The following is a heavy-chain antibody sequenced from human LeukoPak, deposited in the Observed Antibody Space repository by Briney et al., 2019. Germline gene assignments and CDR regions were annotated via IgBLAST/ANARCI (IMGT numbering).Heavy chain of an antibody. V-gene: IGHV4-39*01. CDR2: IYYSGST. J-gene: IGHJ4*02. D-gene: IGHD2-21*02. Sequence: SETLSLTCTVSGGSISSSSYYWGWIRQPPGKGLEWIGSIYYSGSTYYNPSLKSRVTISVDTSKNQFSLKLSSVTAADTAVYYCASAYCGGDCYHPLYYFDYWGQGTLVTVSS. CDR1: GGSISSSSYY. CDR3: ASAYCGGDCYHPLYYFDY.